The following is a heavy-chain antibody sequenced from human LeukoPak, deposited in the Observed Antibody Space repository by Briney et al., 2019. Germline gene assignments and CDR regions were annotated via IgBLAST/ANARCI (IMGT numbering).Heavy chain of an antibody. CDR3: ASTNSLDN. CDR1: GFTFSSYG. D-gene: IGHD2-8*01. Sequence: GGSLRLSCAASGFTFSSYGMHWVRQAPGKGLEWVANIKQDGNTKFYADSVKGRFTISRDNAKSSLYLQMNSLRVEDSAVYYCASTNSLDNWSQGTLVTVSS. CDR2: IKQDGNTK. V-gene: IGHV3-7*01. J-gene: IGHJ4*02.